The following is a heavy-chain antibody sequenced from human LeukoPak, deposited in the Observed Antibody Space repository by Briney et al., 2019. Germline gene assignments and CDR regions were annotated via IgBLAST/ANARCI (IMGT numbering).Heavy chain of an antibody. Sequence: ASVNVSCKASGYTFTSYYMHWVRQAPGQGLEGMGIINPSGGSTSYAQKFPGRVTMTRDMSTSTVYMELSSLRSEDTAVYYCARASITGTTPRFDYWGQGTLVNVSS. CDR1: GYTFTSYY. J-gene: IGHJ4*02. CDR3: ARASITGTTPRFDY. V-gene: IGHV1-46*01. CDR2: INPSGGST. D-gene: IGHD1-7*01.